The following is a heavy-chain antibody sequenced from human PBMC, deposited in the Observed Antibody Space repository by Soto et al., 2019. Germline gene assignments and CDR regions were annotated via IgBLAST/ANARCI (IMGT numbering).Heavy chain of an antibody. V-gene: IGHV3-33*01. CDR3: AREGDSSAYPVYFDY. Sequence: GGSLRLSCAASGFSFSKFAMHWVRQAPGKGLECVAVIWFDGSKRDYADSVKGRFTVSRDNSENTLSLQMNNLRAEDTGVYYCAREGDSSAYPVYFDYWGQSTVVTVSS. CDR2: IWFDGSKR. D-gene: IGHD3-22*01. CDR1: GFSFSKFA. J-gene: IGHJ4*02.